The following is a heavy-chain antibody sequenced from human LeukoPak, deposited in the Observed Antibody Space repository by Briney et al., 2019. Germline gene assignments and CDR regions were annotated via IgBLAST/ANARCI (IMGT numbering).Heavy chain of an antibody. CDR1: GGTFSSYA. CDR2: IIPIFGTA. J-gene: IGHJ3*02. V-gene: IGHV1-69*06. D-gene: IGHD6-13*01. Sequence: GASVEVSCKASGGTFSSYAISWVRQAPGQGLEWMGGIIPIFGTANYAQKFQGRVTITADKSTSTAYMELSSLRSEDTAVYYCARQESSSWYGAFDIWGQGTMVTVSS. CDR3: ARQESSSWYGAFDI.